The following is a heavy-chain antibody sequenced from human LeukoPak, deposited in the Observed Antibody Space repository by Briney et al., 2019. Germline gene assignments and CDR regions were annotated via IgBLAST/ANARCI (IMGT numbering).Heavy chain of an antibody. V-gene: IGHV3-33*08. J-gene: IGHJ4*02. CDR2: IWYDGSSK. CDR3: ARGISAAIDIFYVYYPRTDY. CDR1: GFTFSSYW. Sequence: PGGSLRLSCAASGFTFSSYWMSWVRQAPGKGLEWVAVIWYDGSSKYYSDSLKRRFTISRDISKSTLYLQMNSLRAEDTAVYYCARGISAAIDIFYVYYPRTDYWGQGTLVTVSS. D-gene: IGHD3-9*01.